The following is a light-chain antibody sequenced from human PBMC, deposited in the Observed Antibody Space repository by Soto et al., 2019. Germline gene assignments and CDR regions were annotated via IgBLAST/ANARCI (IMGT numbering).Light chain of an antibody. V-gene: IGKV2-24*01. CDR1: QSLLHSDGNTY. CDR3: RQATQYPPYT. CDR2: KIS. J-gene: IGKJ2*01. Sequence: DIVMTQTPLSSPVTLGQPASISCRSSQSLLHSDGNTYLSWLQQRPGQPPRLLIYKISNRLSGVPDRFSGSGAGTDFTLKISRVEADDVGVYYCRQATQYPPYTFGQGTKLEI.